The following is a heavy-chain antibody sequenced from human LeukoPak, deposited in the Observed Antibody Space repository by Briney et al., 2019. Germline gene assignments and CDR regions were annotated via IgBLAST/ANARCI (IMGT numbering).Heavy chain of an antibody. J-gene: IGHJ4*02. D-gene: IGHD3-22*01. Sequence: GGSLRLSCVASGLTFRTYGMNWVRQAPGKGLEWVSYIDSRSSVMFYADSVKGRFTISRDNAKNSPYLQMNSLRAEDTAVYYCARIVVSGWYYFDYWGQGTLVTVSS. CDR1: GLTFRTYG. CDR2: IDSRSSVM. CDR3: ARIVVSGWYYFDY. V-gene: IGHV3-21*04.